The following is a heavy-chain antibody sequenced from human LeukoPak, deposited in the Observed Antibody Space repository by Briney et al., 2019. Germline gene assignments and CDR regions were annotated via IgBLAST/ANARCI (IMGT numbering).Heavy chain of an antibody. CDR1: GYTFTDYY. J-gene: IGHJ4*02. Sequence: ASVTVSFKASGYTFTDYYIHLVRQAPGQGLEWMGWINPSRGDTSYPQRFQGRVTMTRDTSISTAYVELSRLRSDDTAMYYCAPSKPWLQPCFDYWGQGTLVTVSS. CDR2: INPSRGDT. D-gene: IGHD5-24*01. CDR3: APSKPWLQPCFDY. V-gene: IGHV1-2*02.